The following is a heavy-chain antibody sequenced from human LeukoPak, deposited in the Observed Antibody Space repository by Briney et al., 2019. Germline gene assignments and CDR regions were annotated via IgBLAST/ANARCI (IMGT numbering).Heavy chain of an antibody. CDR2: IKEDGRQA. CDR3: AREWYDYGGDSEGY. V-gene: IGHV3-7*01. D-gene: IGHD4-23*01. CDR1: GSTFNGHW. Sequence: GGSLRLSCVGSGSTFNGHWLTWVRQAPGRGLEWVASIKEDGRQAYYMDSVKGRFTISRDNSKKSLYLQMNSLRIEDTAVYYCAREWYDYGGDSEGYWGQGTLVTVSS. J-gene: IGHJ4*02.